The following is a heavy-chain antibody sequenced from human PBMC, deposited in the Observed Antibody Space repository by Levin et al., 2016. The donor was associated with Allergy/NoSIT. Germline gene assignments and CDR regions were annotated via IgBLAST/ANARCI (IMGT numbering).Heavy chain of an antibody. V-gene: IGHV3-21*01. Sequence: WIRQPPGKGLEWVSSISSDSSYIYYADSVKGRFTISRDNAKNSLYLQMNSLRAEDTAVYYCALDSPSTSSAYWGQGTLVTVSS. CDR3: ALDSPSTSSAY. CDR2: ISSDSSYI. J-gene: IGHJ4*02.